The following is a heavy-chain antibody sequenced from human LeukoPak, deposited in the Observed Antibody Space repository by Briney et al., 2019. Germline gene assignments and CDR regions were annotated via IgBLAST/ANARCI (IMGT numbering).Heavy chain of an antibody. Sequence: SETLSLTCAVYGGSFSGYYWSWIRQPPGKGLEWIGEINHSGSTNYNPSLKSRVTISVDTSKNQFSLKLSSVTAADTAVYYCAIRRYFDWLLRTRGDYYMDVWGKGTTVTISS. D-gene: IGHD3-9*01. CDR1: GGSFSGYY. J-gene: IGHJ6*03. CDR3: AIRRYFDWLLRTRGDYYMDV. CDR2: INHSGST. V-gene: IGHV4-34*01.